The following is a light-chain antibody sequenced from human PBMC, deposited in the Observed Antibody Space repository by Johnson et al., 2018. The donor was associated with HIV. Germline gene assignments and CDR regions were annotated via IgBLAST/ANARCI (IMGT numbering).Light chain of an antibody. Sequence: QSVLTQPPSVSAAPGQKVTISCSGSSSNIGNNYVSWYQQLPGTAPKLLIYENNKRPSGIPDRISGSKSGTSATLGITGLQTGDEADYYCGTWDSRLNAGHVFGTGTKVTVL. CDR1: SSNIGNNY. CDR3: GTWDSRLNAGHV. V-gene: IGLV1-51*02. CDR2: ENN. J-gene: IGLJ1*01.